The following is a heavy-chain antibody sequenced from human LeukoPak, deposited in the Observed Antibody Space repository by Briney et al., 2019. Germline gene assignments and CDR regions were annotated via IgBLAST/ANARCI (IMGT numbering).Heavy chain of an antibody. J-gene: IGHJ4*02. V-gene: IGHV4-4*07. D-gene: IGHD5-12*01. CDR1: GGSISSYY. CDR3: ATDHRVATIFYFDY. CDR2: IYTSGST. Sequence: SETLSLTCTVSGGSISSYYWSWIRQPAGKGLEWIGRIYTSGSTNYNPSLKSRVTISVDTSKNQFSLKLSSVTAADTAVYYCATDHRVATIFYFDYWGQGTLVTVSS.